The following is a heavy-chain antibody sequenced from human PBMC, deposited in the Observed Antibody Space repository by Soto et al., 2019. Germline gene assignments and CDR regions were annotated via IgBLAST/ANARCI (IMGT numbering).Heavy chain of an antibody. Sequence: QVHLVESGGGVVQPGRSLRLSCAASGFTFSRYGMHWVRQAPGKGLEWVTLIWFDGSNNYYADSVKGRFTISKDNSNNMLYLQMSSLRADDTAIYYCAREGPAGDFDYWGQGTLVTVSS. CDR2: IWFDGSNN. CDR3: AREGPAGDFDY. J-gene: IGHJ4*02. CDR1: GFTFSRYG. V-gene: IGHV3-33*01.